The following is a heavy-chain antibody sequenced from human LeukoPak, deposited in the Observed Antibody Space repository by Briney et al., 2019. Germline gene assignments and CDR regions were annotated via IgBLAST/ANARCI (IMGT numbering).Heavy chain of an antibody. V-gene: IGHV3-66*01. Sequence: GGSLRLSCAASEFTVTYNYMTWVRQAPGKGLEWVSLLYSHGATNYADSVKGRFTISRDSSKNTLYLQMNSLRAEDTAVYYCASIMRDYYDSSGTLFDYWGQGTLVTVSS. D-gene: IGHD3-22*01. CDR3: ASIMRDYYDSSGTLFDY. CDR2: LYSHGAT. J-gene: IGHJ4*02. CDR1: EFTVTYNY.